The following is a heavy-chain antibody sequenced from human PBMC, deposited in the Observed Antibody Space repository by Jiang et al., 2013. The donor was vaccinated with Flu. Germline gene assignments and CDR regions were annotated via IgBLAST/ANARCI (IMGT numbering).Heavy chain of an antibody. V-gene: IGHV1-46*01. CDR1: GYKFISFY. CDR2: INPSGATT. Sequence: GAEVKKPGASVKVSCKASGYKFISFYMHWVRQAPGQGLEWMGIINPSGATTDYAQKFQGRVTMTSDTSTSTVYMELSSLRSEDTAVYYCARAQVVREVLSYWYFDLWGRGTLVTVSS. CDR3: ARAQVVREVLSYWYFDL. D-gene: IGHD1-26*01. J-gene: IGHJ2*01.